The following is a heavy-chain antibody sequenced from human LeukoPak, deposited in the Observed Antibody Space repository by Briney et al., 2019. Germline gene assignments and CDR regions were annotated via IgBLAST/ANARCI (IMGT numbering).Heavy chain of an antibody. J-gene: IGHJ4*02. V-gene: IGHV1-2*02. CDR2: IHANTGGT. CDR3: ALLSVSMPDAS. D-gene: IGHD2/OR15-2a*01. CDR1: GYTFTSYD. Sequence: ASVKVSCKASGYTFTSYDINWVRQATGQGLEWTGWIHANTGGTNYAQKFQGRVTMTRDTSISTAYMDLSRLTSDDTAVYYCALLSVSMPDASWGQGTLVTVSS.